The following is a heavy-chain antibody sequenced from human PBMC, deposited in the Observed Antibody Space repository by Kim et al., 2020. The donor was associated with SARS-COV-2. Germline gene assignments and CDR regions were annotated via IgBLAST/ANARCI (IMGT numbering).Heavy chain of an antibody. D-gene: IGHD2-2*01. J-gene: IGHJ6*02. CDR3: ARVGGYCSSTSCYNYYYYYGMDV. CDR2: INPSGGST. Sequence: ASVKVSCKASGYTFTSYYMHWVRQAPGQGLEWMGIINPSGGSTSYAQKFQGRVTMTRDTSTSTVYMELSSLRSEDTAVYYCARVGGYCSSTSCYNYYYYYGMDVWGQGTTVTVSS. V-gene: IGHV1-46*01. CDR1: GYTFTSYY.